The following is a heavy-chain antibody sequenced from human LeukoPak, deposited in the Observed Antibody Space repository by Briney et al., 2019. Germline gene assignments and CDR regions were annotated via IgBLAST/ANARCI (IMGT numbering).Heavy chain of an antibody. CDR3: AKDQGGYMSQDY. J-gene: IGHJ4*02. V-gene: IGHV3-43*02. CDR2: ISGDGGTT. CDR1: GFTFNDYA. D-gene: IGHD1-1*01. Sequence: PGGSLRLSCAASGFTFNDYAMHWVRQAPGKGLEWVSLISGDGGTTYYADSVKGRFSISRDNSKNSLYLQMNSLRTEDTALYYCAKDQGGYMSQDYWGQGTLVTVSS.